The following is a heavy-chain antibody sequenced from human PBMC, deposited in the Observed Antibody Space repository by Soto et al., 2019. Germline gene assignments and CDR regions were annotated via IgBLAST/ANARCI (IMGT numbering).Heavy chain of an antibody. CDR1: GFTVSSNY. CDR2: IYSGGST. V-gene: IGHV3-53*01. J-gene: IGHJ4*02. CDR3: ARDPSGDY. D-gene: IGHD3-10*01. Sequence: PGGSLRLSCTASGFTVSSNYMTWVRQAPGKGLEWVSVIYSGGSTYYADSVKGRFTISRDKAKNTLYLQMNSLRAEDTAVYYCARDPSGDYWGQGTLVTVSS.